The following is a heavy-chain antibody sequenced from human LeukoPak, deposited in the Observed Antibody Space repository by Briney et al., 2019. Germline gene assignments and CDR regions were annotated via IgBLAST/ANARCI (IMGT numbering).Heavy chain of an antibody. Sequence: ASVKVSCKVSGYTLTELSMHWVRQAPGQGLEWMGIINPSGGSTSYAQKFQGRVTMTRDMSTSTVYMELSSLRSEDTAVYYCARDDPTISSSHYWGQGTLVTVSS. V-gene: IGHV1-46*01. J-gene: IGHJ4*02. CDR2: INPSGGST. CDR1: GYTLTELS. CDR3: ARDDPTISSSHY. D-gene: IGHD1-1*01.